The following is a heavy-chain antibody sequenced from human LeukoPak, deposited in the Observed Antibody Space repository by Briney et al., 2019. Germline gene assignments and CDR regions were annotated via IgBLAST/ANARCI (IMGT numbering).Heavy chain of an antibody. Sequence: PGGSLRLSCAASGFTFSSYAMSWVRQAPGKGLEWVSAISGSGGSTYYADSVKGRFTISRDNSKNTLYLQMNSLRAEDTAVYYCAKVSVPSGYPSHYGMDVWGQGTTVTVSS. CDR3: AKVSVPSGYPSHYGMDV. V-gene: IGHV3-23*01. D-gene: IGHD5-12*01. J-gene: IGHJ6*02. CDR2: ISGSGGST. CDR1: GFTFSSYA.